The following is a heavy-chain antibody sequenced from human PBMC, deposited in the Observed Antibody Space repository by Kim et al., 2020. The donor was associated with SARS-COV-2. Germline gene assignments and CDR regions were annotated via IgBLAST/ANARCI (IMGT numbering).Heavy chain of an antibody. D-gene: IGHD3-10*01. J-gene: IGHJ5*02. CDR3: ARGEGITMVRGVIGWFDP. Sequence: ASVKVSCKASGYTFTSYGISWVRQAPGQGLEWMGWISAYNGNTNYAQKLQGRVTMTTDTSTSTAYMELRSLRSDDTAVYYCARGEGITMVRGVIGWFDPWGQGTLVTVSS. CDR1: GYTFTSYG. V-gene: IGHV1-18*04. CDR2: ISAYNGNT.